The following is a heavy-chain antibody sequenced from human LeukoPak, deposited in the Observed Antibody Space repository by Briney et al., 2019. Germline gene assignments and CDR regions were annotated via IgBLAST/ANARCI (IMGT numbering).Heavy chain of an antibody. V-gene: IGHV1-2*02. CDR2: INPNSGGT. J-gene: IGHJ5*02. CDR1: GYTFTGYY. Sequence: ASVKVSCKASGYTFTGYYMHWVRQAPGQGLEWMGWINPNSGGTNYAQKFQGRVTMTRDTSISTAYMELSRLRSDDTAVYYCARDYSSSTQGGWFDPWGQGPLVNV. D-gene: IGHD6-13*01. CDR3: ARDYSSSTQGGWFDP.